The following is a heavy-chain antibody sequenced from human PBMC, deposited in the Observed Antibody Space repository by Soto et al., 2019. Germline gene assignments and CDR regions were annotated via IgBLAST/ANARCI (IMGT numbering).Heavy chain of an antibody. Sequence: EVQLVESGGGLVQPGGSLRLSCEASGFTFSSYWMHWVRQTPGTGLVWVSRINSDGSTINYADSVKGRFTTSRDNAKNTVYLQMNSLRVEETAVYYCERDRQGDGDYKLEVWGQGATVIVAS. CDR1: GFTFSSYW. D-gene: IGHD4-17*01. CDR3: ERDRQGDGDYKLEV. CDR2: INSDGSTI. J-gene: IGHJ6*02. V-gene: IGHV3-74*01.